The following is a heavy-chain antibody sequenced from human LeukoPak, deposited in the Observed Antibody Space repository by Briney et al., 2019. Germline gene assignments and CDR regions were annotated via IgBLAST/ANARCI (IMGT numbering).Heavy chain of an antibody. CDR1: GGSISSSNW. V-gene: IGHV4-4*02. Sequence: PSGTLSLTCAVSGGSISSSNWWSWVRQPPGKGLEWIGEIYHSGSTNYNPSLKSRVAISVDKSKNQFSLKLCSVTAADTAVYYCASRLVLLRSMPEDAFDIWGQGTMVTVSS. CDR2: IYHSGST. CDR3: ASRLVLLRSMPEDAFDI. J-gene: IGHJ3*02. D-gene: IGHD3-10*01.